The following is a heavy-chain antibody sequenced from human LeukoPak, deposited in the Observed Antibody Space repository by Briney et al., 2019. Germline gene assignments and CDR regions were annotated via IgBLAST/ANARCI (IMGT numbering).Heavy chain of an antibody. V-gene: IGHV3-74*01. J-gene: IGHJ4*02. CDR1: AFTFSSYG. Sequence: GGSLRLSCAASAFTFSSYGMLWVRQAPGKGLVWVSRIKGDGSSTSYADSVKGRLTISRDNAKNTVYLQMNSLRGEDTAVYYCARGIPNSYGKDYWGQGTLVTVSS. D-gene: IGHD3-16*01. CDR3: ARGIPNSYGKDY. CDR2: IKGDGSST.